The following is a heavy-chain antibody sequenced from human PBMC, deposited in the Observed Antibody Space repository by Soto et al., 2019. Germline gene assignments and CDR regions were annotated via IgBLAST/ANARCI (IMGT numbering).Heavy chain of an antibody. CDR3: AKDRRYYDFWSGSGYYYGMDV. J-gene: IGHJ6*02. Sequence: GGSLRLSCAASGVTFRTYSMHWVRQAPGKGLEWVAVISYDGSNKYYADSVKGRFTISRDNSKNTLYLQMNSLRAEDTAVYYCAKDRRYYDFWSGSGYYYGMDVWGQGTTVTVSS. V-gene: IGHV3-30*04. CDR1: GVTFRTYS. D-gene: IGHD3-3*01. CDR2: ISYDGSNK.